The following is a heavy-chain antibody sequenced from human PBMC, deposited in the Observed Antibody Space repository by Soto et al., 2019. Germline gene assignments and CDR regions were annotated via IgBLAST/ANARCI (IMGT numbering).Heavy chain of an antibody. CDR1: GYTFTGYY. J-gene: IGHJ3*02. D-gene: IGHD2-15*01. V-gene: IGHV1-46*03. CDR2: INPNGGST. CDR3: ASAHCSGGSCERDAFDI. Sequence: ASVKVSCKASGYTFTGYYMHWVRQAPGQGLEWMGRINPNGGSTSYAQKFQGRVTMTRDTSMSTAYMELSSLRSEDTAVYYCASAHCSGGSCERDAFDIWGQGTMVTVSS.